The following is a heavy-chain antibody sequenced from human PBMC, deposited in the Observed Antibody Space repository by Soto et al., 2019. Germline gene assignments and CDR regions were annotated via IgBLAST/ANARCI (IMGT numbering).Heavy chain of an antibody. J-gene: IGHJ4*02. CDR1: GYTFTSYA. V-gene: IGHV1-3*01. Sequence: QVQLVQSGAEVKKPGASVKVSCKASGYTFTSYAMHWVRQAPGLRLEWMGWINAGNGNTKYSQKFQGRVTITRDTSASTAYMELSSLRSEDTAVYYCARGALLGYCSGGSCYPPIDYWGQGTLVTVSS. D-gene: IGHD2-15*01. CDR2: INAGNGNT. CDR3: ARGALLGYCSGGSCYPPIDY.